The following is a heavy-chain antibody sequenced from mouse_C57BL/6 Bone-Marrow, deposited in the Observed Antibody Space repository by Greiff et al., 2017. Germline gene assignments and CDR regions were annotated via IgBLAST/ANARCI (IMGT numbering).Heavy chain of an antibody. Sequence: EVMLVESGPELVKPGASVKIPCKASGYTFTDYNMDWVKQSHGKSLEWIGDINPNNGGTIYNQKFKGKATLTVDKSSSTAYMELRSLTSEDTAVYYCARSHYGSTWFAYWGQGTLVTVSA. CDR3: ARSHYGSTWFAY. CDR2: INPNNGGT. V-gene: IGHV1-18*01. J-gene: IGHJ3*01. D-gene: IGHD1-1*01. CDR1: GYTFTDYN.